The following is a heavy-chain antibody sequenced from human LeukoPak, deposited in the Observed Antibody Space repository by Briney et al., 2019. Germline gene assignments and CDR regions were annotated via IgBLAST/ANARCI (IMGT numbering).Heavy chain of an antibody. CDR2: INQDGSDI. CDR3: ATSSGSSY. J-gene: IGHJ4*02. CDR1: GFTFSTHW. V-gene: IGHV3-7*01. D-gene: IGHD6-25*01. Sequence: GGSLRLSCAASGFTFSTHWMAWFRQTPGKGLEWVAHINQDGSDIYYVDSVKGRVTISRDNAKNSLFLQMNGLRAEDTAVYYCATSSGSSYWGQGTLVTVSS.